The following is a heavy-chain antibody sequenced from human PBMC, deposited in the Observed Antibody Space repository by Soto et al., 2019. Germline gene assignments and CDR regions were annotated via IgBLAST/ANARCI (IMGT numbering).Heavy chain of an antibody. V-gene: IGHV3-7*01. Sequence: EVQLVESGGGLVQPGGSLRLSCAASEFTFSKYWMTWVRQSPGKGLEWVANINQDGSERYYVDSVRGRFTISRDNAKNSLYLQMNSLRAADTAVYYCVCGGNCFVYWGQGTLVTVSP. CDR2: INQDGSER. J-gene: IGHJ4*02. CDR1: EFTFSKYW. CDR3: VCGGNCFVY. D-gene: IGHD3-16*01.